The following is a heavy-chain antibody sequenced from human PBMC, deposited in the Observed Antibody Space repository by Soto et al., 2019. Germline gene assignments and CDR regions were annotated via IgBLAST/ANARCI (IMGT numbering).Heavy chain of an antibody. CDR3: ARSGLGRSGSWLDNWFDL. Sequence: EVQLLESGGGLVQPGGSLRLSCAASGFTFSTYGMSWVRQAPGKGLEWVSVMSGSGDNTYYADSVKGRFTMSRDTSKNTLYLQMNSLRAEDTAIYYCARSGLGRSGSWLDNWFDLWGQGTLVTVSS. D-gene: IGHD6-13*01. V-gene: IGHV3-23*01. J-gene: IGHJ5*02. CDR1: GFTFSTYG. CDR2: MSGSGDNT.